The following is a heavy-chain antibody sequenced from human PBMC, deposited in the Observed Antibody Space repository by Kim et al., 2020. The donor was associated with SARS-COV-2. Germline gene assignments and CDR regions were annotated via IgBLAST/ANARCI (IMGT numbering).Heavy chain of an antibody. CDR3: ARGLGNYYGSGGSYSSYCFDY. D-gene: IGHD3-10*01. Sequence: GGSLRLSCAASGFTFSTSCMHWVRQAPGKGLVWVSRIDIDGSKTTYADSVKGRFTVSRDNAENILYLQMNRLRAEDTAVYYCARGLGNYYGSGGSYSSYCFDYWGQGTLVTVS. CDR2: IDIDGSKT. CDR1: GFTFSTSC. V-gene: IGHV3-74*01. J-gene: IGHJ4*02.